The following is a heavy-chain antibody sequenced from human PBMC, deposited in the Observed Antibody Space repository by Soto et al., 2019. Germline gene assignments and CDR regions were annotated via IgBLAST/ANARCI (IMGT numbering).Heavy chain of an antibody. V-gene: IGHV1-3*01. Sequence: QVQLVQSGAEVKKPGASVKVSCRASGYTFTNYATHWVRQAPGQRLEWMAWVNLGNGNTKFSQKFQGRVTISRDTAASTSYMELSSLPSEDTAVYYCARARVPTRYDSSAALDYWGQGTLVTDPS. J-gene: IGHJ4*02. CDR3: ARARVPTRYDSSAALDY. CDR2: VNLGNGNT. D-gene: IGHD3-22*01. CDR1: GYTFTNYA.